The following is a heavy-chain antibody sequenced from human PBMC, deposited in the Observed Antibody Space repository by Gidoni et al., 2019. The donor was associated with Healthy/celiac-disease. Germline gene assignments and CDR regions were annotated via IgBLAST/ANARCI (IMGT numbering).Heavy chain of an antibody. Sequence: EVQLVESGGGLVQPGRSLRLSCTASGFTFGDYAMSWVRQAPGKGLEWVGFIRSKAYGGTTEYAASVKGRFTISRDDSKSIAYLQMNSLKTEDTAVYYCTTLQAYYDFWSGRKYYFDYWGQGTLVTVSS. V-gene: IGHV3-49*04. CDR1: GFTFGDYA. CDR2: IRSKAYGGTT. D-gene: IGHD3-3*01. J-gene: IGHJ4*02. CDR3: TTLQAYYDFWSGRKYYFDY.